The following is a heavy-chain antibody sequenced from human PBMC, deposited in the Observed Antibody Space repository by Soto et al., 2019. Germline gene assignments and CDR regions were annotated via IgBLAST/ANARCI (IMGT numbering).Heavy chain of an antibody. D-gene: IGHD3-16*01. CDR3: AFGNLSYYFDY. J-gene: IGHJ4*02. V-gene: IGHV3-33*01. CDR2: IWYDGSDK. CDR1: GFNFSGFG. Sequence: GGSLRLSCAASGFNFSGFGMHWVRQAPGKGLEWVAIIWYDGSDKYYADSVKGRFTISRDNSKNTLYLQMNSLRAEDTAVYHCAFGNLSYYFDYWGQGTPVTVSS.